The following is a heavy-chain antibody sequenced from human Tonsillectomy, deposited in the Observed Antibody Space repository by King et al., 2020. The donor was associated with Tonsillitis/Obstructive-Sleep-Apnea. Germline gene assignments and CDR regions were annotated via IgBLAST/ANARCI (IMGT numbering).Heavy chain of an antibody. CDR2: MSYDATNK. CDR1: GFTFSTSA. CDR3: ASGRRGRVYSSSVIYYRMDG. V-gene: IGHV3-30*04. Sequence: QLVQSGGGVVQPGRSLRLSCAASGFTFSTSAMHWVRQAPGRGLEWVAAMSYDATNKWYADSVKGRFTISRDNSKNTLYLQMNSLRAEDTAVYYCASGRRGRVYSSSVIYYRMDGWGQGTTVTVSS. J-gene: IGHJ6*02. D-gene: IGHD6-6*01.